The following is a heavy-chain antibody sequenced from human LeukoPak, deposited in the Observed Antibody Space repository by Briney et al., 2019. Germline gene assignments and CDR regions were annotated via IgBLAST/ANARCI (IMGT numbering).Heavy chain of an antibody. CDR1: GGSISSSSYY. CDR3: AGRITMVRGARQNVRAARFDY. D-gene: IGHD3-10*01. J-gene: IGHJ4*02. Sequence: PSETLSLTCTVSGGSISSSSYYWGWIRQPPGKGLEWIGEINHSGSTNYNPSLKSRVTISVDTSKNQFSLKLSSVTAADTAVYYCAGRITMVRGARQNVRAARFDYWGQGTLVTVSS. V-gene: IGHV4-39*07. CDR2: INHSGST.